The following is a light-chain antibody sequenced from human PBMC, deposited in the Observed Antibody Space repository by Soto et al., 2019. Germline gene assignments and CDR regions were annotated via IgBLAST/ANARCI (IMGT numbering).Light chain of an antibody. CDR2: GAS. J-gene: IGKJ1*01. CDR1: QSVSSN. V-gene: IGKV3-15*01. CDR3: QHYNYWPPWT. Sequence: EIVLTQSPATLSVSPGERATLSCRASQSVSSNLAWYQQKPGQFPRLLIYGASTRATGIPARFSGSGSGTELTLTISSLQSEDFAVYYCQHYNYWPPWTFGQGTQVDIK.